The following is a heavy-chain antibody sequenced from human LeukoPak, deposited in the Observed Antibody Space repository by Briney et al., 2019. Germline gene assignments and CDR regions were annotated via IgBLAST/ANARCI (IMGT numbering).Heavy chain of an antibody. CDR2: INHSGSA. CDR3: ARDPNYYYGMDV. V-gene: IGHV4-34*01. J-gene: IGHJ6*02. Sequence: PSETPSVTCAVYGGSFSGYYWSWIRQPPGKGLEWIGEINHSGSANYNPSLKSRVTISVDTSKNQFSLKLSSVTAADTAVYYCARDPNYYYGMDVWGQGTTVTVSS. CDR1: GGSFSGYY.